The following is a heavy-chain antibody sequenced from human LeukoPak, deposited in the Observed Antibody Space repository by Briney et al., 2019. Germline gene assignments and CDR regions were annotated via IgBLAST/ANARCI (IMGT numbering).Heavy chain of an antibody. CDR1: AFTFSDYY. Sequence: PGGSLRLSCPASAFTFSDYYMSWIRQAPGKGLEWVSYISSSGSTIYYADSVKGRFTISRDNAKNSLYLQMNSLRAEDTAVYYCARGAKYYYYYMDVWGKGTTVTVSS. V-gene: IGHV3-11*01. CDR2: ISSSGSTI. CDR3: ARGAKYYYYYMDV. J-gene: IGHJ6*03.